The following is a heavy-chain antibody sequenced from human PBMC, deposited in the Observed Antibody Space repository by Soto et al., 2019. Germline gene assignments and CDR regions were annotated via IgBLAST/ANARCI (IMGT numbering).Heavy chain of an antibody. Sequence: EVQLLESGGGLVQPGGSLRLSCAASGFTFSSYAMNWVRQAPGKGLEWVSVISGSGGSTYYADSVKGRFTISRDNSKNTLYLQMNSMRAEDTAVYYYARRSSGWYFDYWGQGNLASVSS. CDR2: ISGSGGST. V-gene: IGHV3-23*01. D-gene: IGHD6-19*01. CDR1: GFTFSSYA. CDR3: ARRSSGWYFDY. J-gene: IGHJ4*02.